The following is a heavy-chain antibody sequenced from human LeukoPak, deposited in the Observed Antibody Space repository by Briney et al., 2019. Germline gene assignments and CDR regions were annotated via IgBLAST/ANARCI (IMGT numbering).Heavy chain of an antibody. CDR2: ISSSSSYI. V-gene: IGHV3-21*01. CDR1: GFTFSSYS. J-gene: IGHJ4*02. CDR3: ARAQWLVQGYYFDY. Sequence: EGSLRLSCAASGFTFSSYSMNWVRQAPGKGLEWVSSISSSSSYIYYADSVKGRFTISRDNAKNSLYLQMNSLRAEDTAVYYCARAQWLVQGYYFDYWGQGTLVTVSS. D-gene: IGHD6-19*01.